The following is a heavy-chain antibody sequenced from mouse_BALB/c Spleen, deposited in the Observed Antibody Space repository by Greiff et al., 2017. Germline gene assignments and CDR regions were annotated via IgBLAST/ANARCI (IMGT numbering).Heavy chain of an antibody. Sequence: DVKLQESGPGLVKPSQSLSLTCTVSGFSITSDYAWCCLRQFPGNKLEWMGYISYSGSTSYNPSLKSRISITRDTSKNQFFLQLNSVTTEDTATYYCARWDDYDGYYAMDYWGQGTSVTVSS. CDR2: ISYSGST. J-gene: IGHJ4*01. V-gene: IGHV3-2*02. CDR3: ARWDDYDGYYAMDY. D-gene: IGHD2-4*01. CDR1: GFSITSDYA.